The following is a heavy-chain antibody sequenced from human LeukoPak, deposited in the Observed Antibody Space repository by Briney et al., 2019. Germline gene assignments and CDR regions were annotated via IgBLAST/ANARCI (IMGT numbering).Heavy chain of an antibody. Sequence: GGSLRLSCTASGFSFSGHWMHWARQLPGKGLVWVSRISPTGSTTSYADSVKGRFTVSRDNAKNTLYLQVNNLRAEDTAVYYCARGPESNWCGLDSSGQGTLLTVSS. CDR1: GFSFSGHW. J-gene: IGHJ4*02. V-gene: IGHV3-74*01. CDR2: ISPTGSTT. CDR3: ARGPESNWCGLDS. D-gene: IGHD6-13*01.